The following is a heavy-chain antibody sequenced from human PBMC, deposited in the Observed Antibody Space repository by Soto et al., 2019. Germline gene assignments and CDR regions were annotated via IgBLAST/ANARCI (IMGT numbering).Heavy chain of an antibody. CDR2: INPNSGGT. D-gene: IGHD6-13*01. J-gene: IGHJ3*02. CDR1: GYTFTGYY. CDR3: ARGQRGGSSWFKTNQGGAFDI. V-gene: IGHV1-2*04. Sequence: GASVKVSCKASGYTFTGYYMHWVRQAPGQGLEWMGWINPNSGGTNYAQKFQGWVTMTRDTSISTAYMELSRLRSDDTAVYYCARGQRGGSSWFKTNQGGAFDIWGQGTMVTVSS.